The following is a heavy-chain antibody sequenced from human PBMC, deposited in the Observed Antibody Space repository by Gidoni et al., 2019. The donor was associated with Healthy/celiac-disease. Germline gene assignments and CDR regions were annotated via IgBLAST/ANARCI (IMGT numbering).Heavy chain of an antibody. CDR2: IIPIFGTA. D-gene: IGHD2-15*01. J-gene: IGHJ4*02. Sequence: QVQLVQSGAEVKKPGSSVKVSCKASGGTFSSYAISWVRQAPGQGLEWMGGIIPIFGTANYAQKFQGRVTITADESTSTAYMELSSLRSEDTAVYYCAGNYCSGGSCYEKNFDYWGQGTLVTVSS. CDR3: AGNYCSGGSCYEKNFDY. CDR1: GGTFSSYA. V-gene: IGHV1-69*01.